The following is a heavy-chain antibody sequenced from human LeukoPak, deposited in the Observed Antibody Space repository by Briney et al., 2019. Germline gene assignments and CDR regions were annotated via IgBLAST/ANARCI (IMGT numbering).Heavy chain of an antibody. D-gene: IGHD3-22*01. Sequence: GASVKVSCKASGYTLTGYYMHWVRQAPGQGLEWMGWINPNSGGTNYAQKFQGRVTMTSDTSINTAYMELSRLTSDDTAVYYCTRGVDDYNSRGYRNWFDPWGQGTLVTVSS. J-gene: IGHJ5*02. V-gene: IGHV1-2*02. CDR1: GYTLTGYY. CDR3: TRGVDDYNSRGYRNWFDP. CDR2: INPNSGGT.